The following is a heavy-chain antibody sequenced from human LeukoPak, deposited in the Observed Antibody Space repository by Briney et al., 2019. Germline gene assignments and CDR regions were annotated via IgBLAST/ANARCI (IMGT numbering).Heavy chain of an antibody. CDR1: GFTFSTYG. J-gene: IGHJ4*02. Sequence: GGSLRLSCTASGFTFSTYGTHWVRQAPGMGLEWVAFISFDGGKKYFADSVKGRFTISRDNSKNTLYLQMDSLRADDTAVYYCANGRVAPYTSVWSEFDYWGQGTLVSVSS. CDR2: ISFDGGKK. V-gene: IGHV3-30*18. D-gene: IGHD6-19*01. CDR3: ANGRVAPYTSVWSEFDY.